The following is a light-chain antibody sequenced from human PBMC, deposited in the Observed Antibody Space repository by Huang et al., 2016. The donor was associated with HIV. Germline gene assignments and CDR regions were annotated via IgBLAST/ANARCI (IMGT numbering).Light chain of an antibody. CDR1: PGISNY. CDR3: LQYNTFPLT. V-gene: IGKV1-17*03. J-gene: IGKJ4*01. CDR2: AAS. Sequence: DIQMTQSPSAMSASVGDRVTITCRASPGISNYLAWFQQKPGKVPKPLIYAASSLQSGVPSRFSGSGSGTQFTLTVSSLQPEDFATYYCLQYNTFPLTFGGGTKVEIK.